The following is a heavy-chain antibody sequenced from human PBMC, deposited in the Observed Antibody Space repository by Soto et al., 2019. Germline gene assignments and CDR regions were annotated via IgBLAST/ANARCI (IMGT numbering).Heavy chain of an antibody. CDR2: TYYRSKWYN. Sequence: PSQTLSLTCAISGDSVSSNSAAWNWIRQSPSRGLEWLGRTYYRSKWYNDYAVSVKSRITINPDTSKNQFSLQLNSVTPEDTAVYYCARVGYYDSSGYYHRGSYFDYWGQGTLVTV. CDR3: ARVGYYDSSGYYHRGSYFDY. D-gene: IGHD3-22*01. J-gene: IGHJ4*02. V-gene: IGHV6-1*01. CDR1: GDSVSSNSAA.